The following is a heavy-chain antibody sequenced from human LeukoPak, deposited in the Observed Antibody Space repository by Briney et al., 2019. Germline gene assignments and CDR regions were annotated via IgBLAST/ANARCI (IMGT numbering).Heavy chain of an antibody. D-gene: IGHD6-13*01. V-gene: IGHV5-51*01. CDR2: IYPDDSGT. CDR3: ARHQRGYTSSWYSGAPQYEYYYYGLDV. J-gene: IGHJ6*02. CDR1: GYTFTDNW. Sequence: GESLKISCKGAGYTFTDNWIAWVRQMPGRGLEWMGIIYPDDSGTKYSPSFQGQVTISADKSRSTAYLQWGSLKASDTAMYYCARHQRGYTSSWYSGAPQYEYYYYGLDVWGQGTTVTVSS.